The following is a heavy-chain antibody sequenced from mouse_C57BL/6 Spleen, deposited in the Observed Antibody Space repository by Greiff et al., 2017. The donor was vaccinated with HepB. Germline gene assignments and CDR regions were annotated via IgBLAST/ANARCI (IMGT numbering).Heavy chain of an antibody. CDR3: TTQITTVVATRYFDV. Sequence: EVQLQQSGAELVRPGASVKLSCTASGFNIKDYYMHWVKQRPEQGLEWIGRIDPEDGDTEYAPKFQGKATMTADTSSNPAYLQLSSLTSEDTAVYYCTTQITTVVATRYFDVWGTGTTVTVSS. CDR2: IDPEDGDT. J-gene: IGHJ1*03. D-gene: IGHD1-1*01. CDR1: GFNIKDYY. V-gene: IGHV14-1*01.